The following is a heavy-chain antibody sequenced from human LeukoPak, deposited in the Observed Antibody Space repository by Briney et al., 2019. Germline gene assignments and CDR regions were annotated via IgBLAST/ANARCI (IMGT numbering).Heavy chain of an antibody. CDR1: GFTVSSNY. V-gene: IGHV3-15*01. CDR2: IKSKTDGGTT. J-gene: IGHJ6*03. CDR3: TTVALPYYYYYMDV. Sequence: GGSLRLSCAASGFTVSSNYMSWVRQAPGKGREWVGRIKSKTDGGTTDYAAPVKGRFTISRDDSKNTLYLQMNSLKTEDTAVYYCTTVALPYYYYYMDVWGKGTTVTVSS.